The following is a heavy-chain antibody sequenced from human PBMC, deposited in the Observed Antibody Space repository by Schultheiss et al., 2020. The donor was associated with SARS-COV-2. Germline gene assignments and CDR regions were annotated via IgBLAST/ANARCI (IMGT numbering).Heavy chain of an antibody. V-gene: IGHV4-39*07. Sequence: SQTLSLTCTVSGGSISSSSYYWGWIRQPPGKGLEWIGSIYYSGSTYYNPSLKSRVTISVDTSKNQFSLKLSSVTAADTAVYYCARDLGATGDWGQGTLVTVSS. CDR2: IYYSGST. CDR1: GGSISSSSYY. J-gene: IGHJ4*02. CDR3: ARDLGATGD. D-gene: IGHD5-12*01.